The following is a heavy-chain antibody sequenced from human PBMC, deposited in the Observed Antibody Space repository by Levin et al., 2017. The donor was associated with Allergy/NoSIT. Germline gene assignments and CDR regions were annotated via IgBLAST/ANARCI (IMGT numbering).Heavy chain of an antibody. Sequence: GGSLRLSCAAFGFSFSRDWMSWVRQAPGKGPEWVASIKEDGSEKYYVDSVKGRFTITRDNTKNSLYLQMGSLRVEDTAVYYCARGFKWGQGSLVTVSS. CDR1: GFSFSRDW. CDR3: ARGFK. CDR2: IKEDGSEK. J-gene: IGHJ4*02. V-gene: IGHV3-7*01.